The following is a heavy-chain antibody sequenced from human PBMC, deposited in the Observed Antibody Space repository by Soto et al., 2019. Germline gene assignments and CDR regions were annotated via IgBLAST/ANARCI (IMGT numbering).Heavy chain of an antibody. CDR2: ISSSSSYI. D-gene: IGHD6-19*01. CDR1: GFTFSSYS. Sequence: GGSLRLSCAASGFTFSSYSMNWVRQAPGKGLEWVSSISSSSSYIYYADSVKGRFTISRDNAKNSLYLQMNSLRAEDTAVYYCQLEFSGYSSGWYQVDYWGQGTLVTVSS. CDR3: QLEFSGYSSGWYQVDY. V-gene: IGHV3-21*01. J-gene: IGHJ4*02.